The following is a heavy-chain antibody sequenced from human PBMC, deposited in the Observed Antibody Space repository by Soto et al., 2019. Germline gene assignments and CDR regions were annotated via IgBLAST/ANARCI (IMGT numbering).Heavy chain of an antibody. CDR2: ISAYNGNT. V-gene: IGHV1-18*01. Sequence: ASVKVSCKDSGYTFTSYGISWVRQAPGQGLERMGWISAYNGNTKYAQKLQGRVTMTTDTYTSTAYMELRSLRSDATAVYYCARDSPPLDYWCEGTLVTVSS. J-gene: IGHJ4*02. CDR3: ARDSPPLDY. CDR1: GYTFTSYG.